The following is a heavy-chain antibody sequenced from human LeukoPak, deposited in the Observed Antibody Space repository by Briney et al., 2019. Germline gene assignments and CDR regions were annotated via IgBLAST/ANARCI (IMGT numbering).Heavy chain of an antibody. V-gene: IGHV4-59*01. J-gene: IGHJ4*02. D-gene: IGHD5-12*01. Sequence: SETLSLTCTVSGGSISSYYWSWIRQPPGKGLEWIGYIYYSGSTNYNPSLKSRVTISVDTSKNQFSLKLSSVTAADTAMYYCSGSDYDLANVDYWGQGTLVTVSS. CDR3: SGSDYDLANVDY. CDR1: GGSISSYY. CDR2: IYYSGST.